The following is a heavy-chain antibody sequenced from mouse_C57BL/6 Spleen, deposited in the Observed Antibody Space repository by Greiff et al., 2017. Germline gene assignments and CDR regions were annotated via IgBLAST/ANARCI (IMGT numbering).Heavy chain of an antibody. J-gene: IGHJ2*01. Sequence: EVKLVESGEGLVKPGGSLKLSCAASGFTFSSYAMSWVRQTPEKRLEWVAYISSGGDYIYYADTVKGRFTISRDNARNTLYLQMSSLKSEDTAMYYCTRAYYSNYLDYGGQGTTLTVSS. V-gene: IGHV5-9-1*02. CDR1: GFTFSSYA. CDR2: ISSGGDYI. CDR3: TRAYYSNYLDY. D-gene: IGHD2-5*01.